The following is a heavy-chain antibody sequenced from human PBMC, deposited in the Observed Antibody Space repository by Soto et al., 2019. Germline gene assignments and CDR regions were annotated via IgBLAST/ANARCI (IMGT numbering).Heavy chain of an antibody. D-gene: IGHD6-19*01. CDR2: INPNSGGT. CDR1: GYTFTGYY. CDR3: ARNIAVAGPYYYYGMDV. Sequence: VASVKVSCKASGYTFTGYYMHWVRQAPGQGLEWMGWINPNSGGTNYAQKFQGRVTVTRDTSISTAYMELSRLRSDDTAVYYCARNIAVAGPYYYYGMDVWGQGTTVTVS. J-gene: IGHJ6*02. V-gene: IGHV1-2*02.